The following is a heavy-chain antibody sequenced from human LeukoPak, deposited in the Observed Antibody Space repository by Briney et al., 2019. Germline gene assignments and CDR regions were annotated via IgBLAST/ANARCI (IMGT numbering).Heavy chain of an antibody. CDR2: IRANGGDV. V-gene: IGHV3-48*01. D-gene: IGHD3-3*01. CDR3: ARSPLTYYDFWSGYLYYFGY. J-gene: IGHJ4*02. Sequence: GGSLRLSCAASGFIFSSHGMHWVRQAPGKGLEWVSYIRANGGDVYYAGSVKGRFTISRDNAKNSLFLQMNSLRAEDTAVYYCARSPLTYYDFWSGYLYYFGYWGQGTLVTVSS. CDR1: GFIFSSHG.